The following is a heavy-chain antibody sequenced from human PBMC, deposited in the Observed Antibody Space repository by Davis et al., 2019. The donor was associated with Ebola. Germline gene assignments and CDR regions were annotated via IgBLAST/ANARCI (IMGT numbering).Heavy chain of an antibody. CDR3: AKAYDSSGYAWFGP. CDR1: GGSISGHY. Sequence: MPSETLSLTCAVYGGSISGHYWSWIRQPPGKELEWLGEINHSGITNCNPSLKSRVTISVDTSKNQFSLKLSSVTAADTAVYFCAKAYDSSGYAWFGPWGQGTLVTVSS. V-gene: IGHV4-34*01. CDR2: INHSGIT. D-gene: IGHD3-22*01. J-gene: IGHJ5*02.